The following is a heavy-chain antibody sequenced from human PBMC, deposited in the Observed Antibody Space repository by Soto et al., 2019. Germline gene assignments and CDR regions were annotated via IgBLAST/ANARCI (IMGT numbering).Heavy chain of an antibody. CDR2: INRHGDST. V-gene: IGHV3-20*04. J-gene: IGHJ4*02. CDR3: ARDHRWGYEYGDYGDS. CDR1: GFGFDEYG. D-gene: IGHD4-17*01. Sequence: EVSLVESGGGVVRPGGSLRLSCAASGFGFDEYGMSWVRQGPGKGLEWVSGINRHGDSTGYADSVKGRFTISRDNAKNSRYLQMNGLRAEDTAFYYCARDHRWGYEYGDYGDSWGKGTLVTVSS.